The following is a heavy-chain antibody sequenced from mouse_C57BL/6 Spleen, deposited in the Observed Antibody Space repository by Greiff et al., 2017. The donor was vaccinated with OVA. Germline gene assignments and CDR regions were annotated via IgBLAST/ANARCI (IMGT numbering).Heavy chain of an antibody. J-gene: IGHJ3*01. CDR3: TRDGSTWFAY. V-gene: IGHV1-15*01. CDR2: IDPETGGT. Sequence: VKLVESGAELVRPGASVTLSCKASGYTFTDYEMHWVKQTPVHGLEWIGAIDPETGGTAYNQKFKGKAILTADKSSSTAYMELRSLTSEDSAVYYCTRDGSTWFAYWGQGTLVTVSA. D-gene: IGHD1-1*01. CDR1: GYTFTDYE.